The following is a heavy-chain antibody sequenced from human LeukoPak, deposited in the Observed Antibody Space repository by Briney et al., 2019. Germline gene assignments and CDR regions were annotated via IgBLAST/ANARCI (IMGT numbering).Heavy chain of an antibody. CDR2: ISAYNGNT. J-gene: IGHJ4*02. Sequence: AASVKVSCEASGYTFTSYGISWVRQAPGQGLEWMGWISAYNGNTNYAQKLQGRVTMTTDTSTSTAYMELRSLRSDDTAVYYCARELYSYGSLGIDYWGQGTLVTVSS. CDR3: ARELYSYGSLGIDY. V-gene: IGHV1-18*01. CDR1: GYTFTSYG. D-gene: IGHD5-18*01.